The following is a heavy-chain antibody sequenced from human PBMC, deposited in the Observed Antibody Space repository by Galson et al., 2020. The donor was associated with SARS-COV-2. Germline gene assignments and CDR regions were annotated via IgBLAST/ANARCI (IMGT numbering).Heavy chain of an antibody. CDR3: ARGAVTGTRFYYYMDV. D-gene: IGHD6-19*01. CDR2: IGTGADA. J-gene: IGHJ6*03. CDR1: GFTFSDYD. V-gene: IGHV3-13*01. Sequence: GESLKISCAASGFTFSDYDMHWVRQATGGGLEWVSTIGTGADAHYADSVKGRFTVSRENAKNSFYLQMNSLRAGDTAVYHCARGAVTGTRFYYYMDVWGKGTTVTVAS.